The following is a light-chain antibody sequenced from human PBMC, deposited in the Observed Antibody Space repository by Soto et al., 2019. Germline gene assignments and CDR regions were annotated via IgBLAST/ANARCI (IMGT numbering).Light chain of an antibody. CDR3: HQYGTSPQT. CDR1: QGISEY. J-gene: IGKJ1*01. Sequence: DIQMAQSPSSLSASIGDRVTITCRASQGISEYLAWYQQRPGNAPNLLIYGASILQSGVPSRFSGSGSGTHFTLTISSLQPEDVATYYCHQYGTSPQTFGQGTKVEVK. V-gene: IGKV1-27*01. CDR2: GAS.